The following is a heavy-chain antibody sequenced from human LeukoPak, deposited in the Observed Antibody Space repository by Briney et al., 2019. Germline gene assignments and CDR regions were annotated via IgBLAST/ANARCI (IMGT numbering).Heavy chain of an antibody. D-gene: IGHD5-18*01. CDR1: GFTFSSYA. Sequence: PAGSLRLSCAVSGFTFSSYAMSWVRQAPGKGLGWVSAISGSGGSTYYADSVTGRFTISRDNSKNTLYLQMNSLRAEDTAVYYCGSDGGYGQTDYWGQGTLVTVSS. V-gene: IGHV3-23*01. CDR2: ISGSGGST. J-gene: IGHJ4*02. CDR3: GSDGGYGQTDY.